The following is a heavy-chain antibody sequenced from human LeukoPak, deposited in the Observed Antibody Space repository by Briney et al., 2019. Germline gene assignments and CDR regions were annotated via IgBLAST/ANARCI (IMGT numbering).Heavy chain of an antibody. CDR3: ARQVGGYYGPPDY. D-gene: IGHD3-22*01. J-gene: IGHJ4*02. CDR2: IYYSGST. V-gene: IGHV4-39*01. Sequence: SETLSLTCTVSGGSISSSSYYWGWIRQPPGTGLEWIGSIYYSGSTYYNPSLKSRVTISVDTSKNQFSLKLSSVTAADTAVYYCARQVGGYYGPPDYWGQGTLVTVSS. CDR1: GGSISSSSYY.